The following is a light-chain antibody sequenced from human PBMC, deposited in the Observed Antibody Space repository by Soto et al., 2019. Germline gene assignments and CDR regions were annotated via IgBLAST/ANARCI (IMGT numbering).Light chain of an antibody. CDR1: QSVSSN. CDR2: GAS. J-gene: IGKJ1*01. CDR3: QQYNNGTPWT. V-gene: IGKV3D-15*01. Sequence: EIVVTQSPGTLSLSPGGGVTLCCGSSQSVSSNLAWYQQKPGQAPRLLIYGASTRATGIPARFSGSGSGTEFTLTISSLQSEDFALYYCQQYNNGTPWTFGQGTKVDI.